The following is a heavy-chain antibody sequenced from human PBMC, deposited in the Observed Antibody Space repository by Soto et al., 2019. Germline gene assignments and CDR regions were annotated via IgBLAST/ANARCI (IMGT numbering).Heavy chain of an antibody. CDR1: GYTLTNFY. Sequence: QVQLVQSGAEVKKPGASVKVSCKASGYTLTNFYIHWVRQAPGQGLEWMGIINPNGGSTNYAHNSQGRVTITRDTSTSTVYMDLSSRRSEDTAVYYCARGLGSGDYWGRGTLVTVSS. J-gene: IGHJ4*02. D-gene: IGHD6-25*01. CDR3: ARGLGSGDY. V-gene: IGHV1-46*03. CDR2: INPNGGST.